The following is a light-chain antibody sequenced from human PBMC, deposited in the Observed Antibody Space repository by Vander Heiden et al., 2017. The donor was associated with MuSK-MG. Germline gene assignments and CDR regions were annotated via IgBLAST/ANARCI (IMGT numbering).Light chain of an antibody. CDR3: QVWDRSSDLVV. J-gene: IGLJ2*01. CDR2: YDS. V-gene: IGLV3-21*02. Sequence: SYVLTQPPSVSVAPGQTARITWWGNNIGRKSVTCYQQKPAQAPVLVVYYDSDRPSGIPERFSGYNSGTTATLTTSRVEAGDEADYYCQVWDRSSDLVVFGGGTKLTVL. CDR1: NIGRKS.